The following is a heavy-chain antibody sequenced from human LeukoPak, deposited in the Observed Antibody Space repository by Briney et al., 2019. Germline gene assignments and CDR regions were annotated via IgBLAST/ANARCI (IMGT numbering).Heavy chain of an antibody. Sequence: GGALRLSCAASGFTFSSYVMHWVRQAPGKGREGVAGISYEGSNRYYADSVKGRFTITRENSENTLLLQIISLRAEDTAVYYCAGAEGYSGYDFAYWGQGTLVTVSS. CDR3: AGAEGYSGYDFAY. J-gene: IGHJ4*02. D-gene: IGHD5-12*01. CDR2: ISYEGSNR. V-gene: IGHV3-30*03. CDR1: GFTFSSYV.